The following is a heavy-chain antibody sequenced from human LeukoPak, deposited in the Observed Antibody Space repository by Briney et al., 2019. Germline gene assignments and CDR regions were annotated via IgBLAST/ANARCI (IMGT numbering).Heavy chain of an antibody. CDR2: INYNGDTK. Sequence: PGGSLRLSWAASGFTLSIYTMNWVRQAPGKGLEWVSIINYNGDTKYYADSVQGRFTISRDNSKNTVYLQMNSLRAEDTAIYYCAKGGHCPALCTTQIAVAGYNDNWGQGTLVTVSS. CDR1: GFTLSIYT. CDR3: AKGGHCPALCTTQIAVAGYNDN. V-gene: IGHV3-23*01. J-gene: IGHJ4*02. D-gene: IGHD6-19*01.